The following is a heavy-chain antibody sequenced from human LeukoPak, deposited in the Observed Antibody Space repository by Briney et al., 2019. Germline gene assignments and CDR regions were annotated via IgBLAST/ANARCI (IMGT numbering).Heavy chain of an antibody. CDR1: GFTFSSYW. J-gene: IGHJ4*02. V-gene: IGHV3-7*03. Sequence: PRGSLRLSCAASGFTFSSYWMSWVRQAPGKGLEWVANIKQDGSEKYYVDSVKGRFTISRDNSKSTLCLQMNSLRAEDTAVYYCAKQLGYCSDGSCYFPYWGQGTLVTVSS. D-gene: IGHD2-15*01. CDR2: IKQDGSEK. CDR3: AKQLGYCSDGSCYFPY.